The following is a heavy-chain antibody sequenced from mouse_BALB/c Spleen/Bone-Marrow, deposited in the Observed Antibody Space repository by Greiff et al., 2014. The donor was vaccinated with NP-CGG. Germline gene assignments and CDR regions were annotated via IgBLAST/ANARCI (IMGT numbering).Heavy chain of an antibody. Sequence: DVMLVESGGGLVQSGGSRKLSRAASGFTFSSFGMHWVRQAPEKGLEWVAYISSGGSSIYFADTMKGRLTISRDNPKNTLFLQLTSLRSEDTAIYYCARGGLRDYFAYWGQGTTLTVSS. CDR2: ISSGGSSI. D-gene: IGHD2-2*01. CDR3: ARGGLRDYFAY. CDR1: GFTFSSFG. J-gene: IGHJ2*01. V-gene: IGHV5-17*02.